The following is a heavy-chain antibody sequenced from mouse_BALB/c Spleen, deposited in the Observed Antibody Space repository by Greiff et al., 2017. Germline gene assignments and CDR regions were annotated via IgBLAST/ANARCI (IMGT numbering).Heavy chain of an antibody. D-gene: IGHD1-1*01. J-gene: IGHJ2*01. Sequence: EVKLVESGGGLVKPGGSLKLSCAASGFTFSDYYMYWVRQTPEKRLEWVATISDGGSYTYYPDSVKGRFTISRDNAKNNLYLQMSSLKSEDTAMYYCARDYYGFDYWGQGTTLTVSS. CDR2: ISDGGSYT. CDR3: ARDYYGFDY. V-gene: IGHV5-4*02. CDR1: GFTFSDYY.